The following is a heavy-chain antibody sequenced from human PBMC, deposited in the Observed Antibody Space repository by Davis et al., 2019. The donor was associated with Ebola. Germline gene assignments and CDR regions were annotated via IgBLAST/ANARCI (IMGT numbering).Heavy chain of an antibody. CDR2: ISGSGGST. CDR3: AKTSIAVAGPSDY. J-gene: IGHJ4*02. Sequence: GESLKISCAASGFTFSSYAMSWVRQAPGKGLEWVSAISGSGGSTYYADSVKGRFTISRDNSKNTLYLQMNSLRAEDTAVYYCAKTSIAVAGPSDYWGQGTLVTVSS. CDR1: GFTFSSYA. V-gene: IGHV3-23*01. D-gene: IGHD6-19*01.